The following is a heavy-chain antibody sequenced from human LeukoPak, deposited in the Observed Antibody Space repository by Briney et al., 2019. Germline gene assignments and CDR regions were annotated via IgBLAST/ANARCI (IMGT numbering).Heavy chain of an antibody. CDR1: GGTFSSYA. V-gene: IGHV1-69*06. CDR3: ARDYYDSSGPDSGYYYYYMHV. Sequence: GASVKVSCKASGGTFSSYAISWVRQAPGQGLEWMGGIIPIFGTANYAQKFQGRVTITADKSTSTAYMELSSLSSEDTAVYYCARDYYDSSGPDSGYYYYYMHVWGKGTTVTVSS. J-gene: IGHJ6*03. CDR2: IIPIFGTA. D-gene: IGHD3-22*01.